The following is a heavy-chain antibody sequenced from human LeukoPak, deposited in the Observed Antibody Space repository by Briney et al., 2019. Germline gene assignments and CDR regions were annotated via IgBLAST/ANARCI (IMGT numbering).Heavy chain of an antibody. Sequence: GGSLRLSCAASGFTFSSYGMHWVRQAPGKGLEWVAVVSYDGSNKYYADSVKGRFTISRDNSKNTLYLQMNSLRAEDTAVYYCAKDSGEQLVYYFDYWGQGTLVTVSS. CDR2: VSYDGSNK. CDR1: GFTFSSYG. J-gene: IGHJ4*02. V-gene: IGHV3-30*18. D-gene: IGHD6-13*01. CDR3: AKDSGEQLVYYFDY.